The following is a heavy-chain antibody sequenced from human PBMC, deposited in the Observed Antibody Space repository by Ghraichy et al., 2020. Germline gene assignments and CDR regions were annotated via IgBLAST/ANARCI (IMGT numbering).Heavy chain of an antibody. CDR1: GFTFTDYW. V-gene: IGHV3-74*01. D-gene: IGHD3-16*01. Sequence: GSLRLSCTVSGFTFTDYWMHWVRQAPGKGLVWVSRINSDGSSTSSADSVRGRFTISRDNAKNTLYLQMDSLTAEDTGVYHCARDEGDGMDVWGPGTTVNVSS. CDR3: ARDEGDGMDV. CDR2: INSDGSST. J-gene: IGHJ6*02.